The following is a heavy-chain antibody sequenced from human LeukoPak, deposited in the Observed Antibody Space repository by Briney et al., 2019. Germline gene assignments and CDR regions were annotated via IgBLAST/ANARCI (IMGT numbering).Heavy chain of an antibody. CDR2: IYPGGSDL. V-gene: IGHV5-51*01. CDR1: GYSFTSYW. J-gene: IGHJ5*02. D-gene: IGHD6-19*01. CDR3: ARHVVNLAVPGAPSWIDP. Sequence: GESLKISCKGSGYSFTSYWIGWVRQMPGKGLEYMGIIYPGGSDLRYSPSFQGQVTISVDKSITTAYLQWSSLKASDTAMYYCARHVVNLAVPGAPSWIDPWGQGTQVTVSS.